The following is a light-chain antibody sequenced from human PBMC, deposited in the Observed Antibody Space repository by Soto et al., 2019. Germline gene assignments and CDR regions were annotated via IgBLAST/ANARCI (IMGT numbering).Light chain of an antibody. Sequence: QSVLTQPPSASGTPGQRVTISCSGSSSNIGSNYVFWYQQLPGTAPKLLIYRNNQRPSGVPDRFSGSKSGTSASLAISGLRSEDGADYYCAAWDDSLSRGVFGGGTKLTVL. CDR2: RNN. CDR1: SSNIGSNY. J-gene: IGLJ3*02. CDR3: AAWDDSLSRGV. V-gene: IGLV1-47*01.